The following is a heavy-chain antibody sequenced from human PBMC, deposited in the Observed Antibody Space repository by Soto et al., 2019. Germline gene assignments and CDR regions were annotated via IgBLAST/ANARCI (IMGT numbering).Heavy chain of an antibody. CDR1: GFTFSTYW. CDR2: IKEDGTRQ. CDR3: VSLVSTTN. Sequence: EVQLVESGGGLVQPGGSLRLSCAASGFTFSTYWMTWVRQAPGKGLEWVATIKEDGTRQHYVDSVKGRFTISRDNAKNSMYLEMNNLRAEDTALYYCVSLVSTTNWGQGTLVTVSS. D-gene: IGHD2-2*01. V-gene: IGHV3-7*03. J-gene: IGHJ4*02.